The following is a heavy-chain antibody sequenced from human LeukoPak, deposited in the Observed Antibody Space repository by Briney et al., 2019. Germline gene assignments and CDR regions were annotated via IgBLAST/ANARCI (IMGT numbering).Heavy chain of an antibody. CDR2: ISGSGGST. CDR1: GGTFSSYA. D-gene: IGHD3-3*01. V-gene: IGHV3-23*01. J-gene: IGHJ4*02. Sequence: SCKASGGTFSSYAMTWVRQAPRKGLEWVSGISGSGGSTYYADSVKGRFTISRDNSRNTLYLQMNSLRAEDTAVYYCAKVLHDFWSGYYFDYWGQGTLVTVSS. CDR3: AKVLHDFWSGYYFDY.